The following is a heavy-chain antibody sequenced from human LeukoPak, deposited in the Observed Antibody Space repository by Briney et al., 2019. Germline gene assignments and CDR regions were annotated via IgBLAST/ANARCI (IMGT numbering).Heavy chain of an antibody. V-gene: IGHV3-30-3*01. D-gene: IGHD3-10*01. Sequence: GGSLRLSCAASGFTFSSYPLHWVRQAPGRGLEWLAVISFDGTKKYYGDSVRGRFTISRDYSKDSLFLQMNSLSAEDTAVYYCARGPEITMVRGAIYSWGQGTLVTVSS. J-gene: IGHJ4*02. CDR1: GFTFSSYP. CDR3: ARGPEITMVRGAIYS. CDR2: ISFDGTKK.